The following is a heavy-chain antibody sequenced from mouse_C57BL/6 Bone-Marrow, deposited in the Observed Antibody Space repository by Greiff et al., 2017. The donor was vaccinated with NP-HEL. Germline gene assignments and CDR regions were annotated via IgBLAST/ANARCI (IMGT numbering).Heavy chain of an antibody. J-gene: IGHJ4*01. CDR2: IDPENGDT. CDR3: TYDGYHYYAMDD. CDR1: GFNFKDDY. V-gene: IGHV14-4*01. Sequence: VQLQQSGAELVRPGASVKLSCTASGFNFKDDYMHWVKQRPEQGLEWIGWIDPENGDTEYDSKFQGKATLTADTSSNTAYMPLSSLTSEDTAVDDCTYDGYHYYAMDDWGQGTAVTVSA. D-gene: IGHD2-3*01.